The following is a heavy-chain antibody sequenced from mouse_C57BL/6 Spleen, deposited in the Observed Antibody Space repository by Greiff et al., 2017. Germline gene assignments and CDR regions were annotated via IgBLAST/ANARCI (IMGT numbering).Heavy chain of an antibody. V-gene: IGHV1-84*01. CDR3: ARENGNYGPWFAY. CDR2: IYPGSGNT. D-gene: IGHD2-1*01. Sequence: VQGVESGPELVKPGASVKISCKASGYTFTDYYINWVKQRPGQGLEWIGWIYPGSGNTKYNEKFKGKATLTVDTSSSTAYMQLSSLTSEDSAVYFCARENGNYGPWFAYWGQGTLVTVSA. J-gene: IGHJ3*01. CDR1: GYTFTDYY.